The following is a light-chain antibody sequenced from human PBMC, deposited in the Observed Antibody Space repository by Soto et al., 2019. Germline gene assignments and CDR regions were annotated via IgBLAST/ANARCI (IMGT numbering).Light chain of an antibody. J-gene: IGKJ2*01. CDR1: QTVSRS. CDR2: GAS. V-gene: IGKV3-15*01. Sequence: EVVPTQSPATLSVSPGERATLSCRASQTVSRSLAWYQQKPGQAPRLLIYGASTRATGIPGRFSGSGSGTDFTLTISSLQSEDFAVYYCQQYIDWPPYTFGQGTKVDIK. CDR3: QQYIDWPPYT.